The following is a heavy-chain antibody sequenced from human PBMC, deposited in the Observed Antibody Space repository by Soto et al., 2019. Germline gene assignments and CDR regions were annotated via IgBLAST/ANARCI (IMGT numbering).Heavy chain of an antibody. Sequence: QITLKESGPPLVKPTQTLTLTCTFSGFSLSTSGVGVGWIRQPPGKALEWLALIYWDDDKRYSPSLKSRLTITKDTSKNQVVLTMTNMDPVDTATYYCARFDYGDYYFDYWGQGTLVTVSS. CDR1: GFSLSTSGVG. CDR2: IYWDDDK. V-gene: IGHV2-5*02. CDR3: ARFDYGDYYFDY. D-gene: IGHD4-17*01. J-gene: IGHJ4*02.